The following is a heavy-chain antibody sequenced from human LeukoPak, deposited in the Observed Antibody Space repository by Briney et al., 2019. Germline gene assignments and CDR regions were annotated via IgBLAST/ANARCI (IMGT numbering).Heavy chain of an antibody. CDR2: ISGASTYI. J-gene: IGHJ4*02. CDR1: GFAFSNYA. D-gene: IGHD3-10*01. V-gene: IGHV3-21*01. CDR3: ARDRGSITMVRGVNYY. Sequence: GGSLRLSCAASGFAFSNYAMNWVRQAPGKGLEWVSSISGASTYIYYADSVKGRFTSSRDNAKNSLFLQMNSLRPEDTAVYYCARDRGSITMVRGVNYYWGQGTLVTVSS.